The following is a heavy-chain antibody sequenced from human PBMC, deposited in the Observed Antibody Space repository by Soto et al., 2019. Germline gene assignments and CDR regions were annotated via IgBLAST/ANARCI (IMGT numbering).Heavy chain of an antibody. Sequence: QVQLVESGGGVVQPGRSLRLSCAASGFTFSSYGMHWVRQAPGKGLEWVAVISYDGSNKYYADSVKGRFTISRDNSKNTLYLKMNSLRAEDTAGYYCAKDPGGDSSGYMGPFDYWGQGTLVTVSS. V-gene: IGHV3-30*18. D-gene: IGHD3-22*01. CDR3: AKDPGGDSSGYMGPFDY. J-gene: IGHJ4*02. CDR1: GFTFSSYG. CDR2: ISYDGSNK.